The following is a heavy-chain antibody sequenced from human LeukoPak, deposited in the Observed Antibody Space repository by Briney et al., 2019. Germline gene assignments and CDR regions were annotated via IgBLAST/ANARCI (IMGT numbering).Heavy chain of an antibody. D-gene: IGHD4-17*01. CDR2: IYYSGST. Sequence: SETLSLTCTVSGGSISSNSYYWGWIRQPPGKGLEWIGNIYYSGSTYYNPSLKSRVTISIDTSKKQFSLKLSSVTAADTAVYYCARLIKPRKNDYGDYRDYWGQGTLVTVSS. CDR3: ARLIKPRKNDYGDYRDY. J-gene: IGHJ4*02. V-gene: IGHV4-39*01. CDR1: GGSISSNSYY.